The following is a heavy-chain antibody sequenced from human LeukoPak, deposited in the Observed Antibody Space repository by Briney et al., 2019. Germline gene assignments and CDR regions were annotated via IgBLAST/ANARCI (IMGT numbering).Heavy chain of an antibody. CDR2: ISLDGST. V-gene: IGHV4-39*07. J-gene: IGHJ4*02. CDR1: GGSISSSSYY. CDR3: VRRRKSNDN. D-gene: IGHD1-14*01. Sequence: PSETLSLTCTVSGGSISSSSYYWSWIRQPPGKGLEWIGEISLDGSTTYNPSLKSRVTISVDTSKTQFSLKLTSVAAADTAVYYCVRRRKSNDNWGQGTQVTVSS.